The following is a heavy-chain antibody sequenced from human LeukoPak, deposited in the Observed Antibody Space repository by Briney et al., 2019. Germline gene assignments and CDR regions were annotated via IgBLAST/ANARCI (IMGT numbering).Heavy chain of an antibody. CDR1: GGSFSDYY. J-gene: IGHJ3*02. Sequence: SETLSLTCAVYGGSFSDYYWSWIRQPPGKGLEWIGEINHSGSTNYNPSLKSRVTISVDTSKNQFSLKLSSVTAADTAVYYCARSIASIVVVPAAPGHAFDIWGQGTMVTVSS. V-gene: IGHV4-34*01. CDR3: ARSIASIVVVPAAPGHAFDI. D-gene: IGHD2-2*01. CDR2: INHSGST.